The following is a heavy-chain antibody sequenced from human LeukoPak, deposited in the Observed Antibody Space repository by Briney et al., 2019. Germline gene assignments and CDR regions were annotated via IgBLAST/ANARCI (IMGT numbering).Heavy chain of an antibody. J-gene: IGHJ4*02. D-gene: IGHD6-19*01. Sequence: PSETLSLTCTVSGGSISSYYWSWIRQPPGKGLEWIGYIYYSGSTNYNPSLKSRVTISVDTSKNQFSLKLSSVTAADTAVYYCARLSSGWYTIDYWAREPWSPSPQ. CDR1: GGSISSYY. V-gene: IGHV4-59*08. CDR3: ARLSSGWYTIDY. CDR2: IYYSGST.